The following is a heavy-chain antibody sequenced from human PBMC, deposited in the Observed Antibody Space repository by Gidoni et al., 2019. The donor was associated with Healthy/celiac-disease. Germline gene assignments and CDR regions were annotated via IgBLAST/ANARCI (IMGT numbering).Heavy chain of an antibody. J-gene: IGHJ6*02. CDR2: IYYSGST. CDR1: GGSISSYY. V-gene: IGHV4-59*01. Sequence: QVQLQESGPGLVKPSETLSLTCPVSGGSISSYYWSWIRQPPGKGLEWIGYIYYSGSTNYNPSLKSRVTISVDTSKNQFSLKLSSVTAADTAVYYCARAIAARPGRPRYYYYYGMDVWGQGTTVTVSS. D-gene: IGHD6-6*01. CDR3: ARAIAARPGRPRYYYYYGMDV.